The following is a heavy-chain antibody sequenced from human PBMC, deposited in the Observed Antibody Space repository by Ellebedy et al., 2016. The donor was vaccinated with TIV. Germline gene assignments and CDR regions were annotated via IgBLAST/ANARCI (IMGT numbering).Heavy chain of an antibody. CDR1: GFTFSSYA. Sequence: PGGSLTLSCAVSGFTFSSYAMSWVRQAPGKGLEWVSTISSTGSRTYYADSVEGRFIISRDNSKKTLYLQMNSLRAEDTAVYYCAKGRGGGSDTSAPRYYFDYWGLGTLVTVSS. D-gene: IGHD3-22*01. CDR2: ISSTGSRT. V-gene: IGHV3-23*01. CDR3: AKGRGGGSDTSAPRYYFDY. J-gene: IGHJ4*02.